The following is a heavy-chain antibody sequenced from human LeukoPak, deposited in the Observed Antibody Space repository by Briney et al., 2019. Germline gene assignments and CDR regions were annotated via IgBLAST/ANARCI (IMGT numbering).Heavy chain of an antibody. V-gene: IGHV3-30*02. J-gene: IGHJ4*02. CDR3: AKDDNYDFWSGYTFDY. D-gene: IGHD3-3*01. CDR1: GFTFSSYG. CDR2: IRYDGSNK. Sequence: SGGSLRLSCAASGFTFSSYGMHWVRQAPGKGLEWVAFIRYDGSNKYYADSVKGRFTISRDNSKNTLYLQMNSLRAEDTAVYYCAKDDNYDFWSGYTFDYWGQGTLVTVSS.